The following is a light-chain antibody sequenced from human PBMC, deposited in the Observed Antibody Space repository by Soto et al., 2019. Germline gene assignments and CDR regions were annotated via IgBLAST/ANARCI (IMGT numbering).Light chain of an antibody. V-gene: IGKV3-15*01. CDR1: QSVGSD. J-gene: IGKJ1*01. Sequence: ETVMTQSPATLSVSPGDRATLSCRASQSVGSDLAWYQQKRGQAPRLLIYGASTRATGIPARFSGSASGTEFTLTISGLQSEDFAIYYCQQYNNLPPTFGQGTKVDIK. CDR3: QQYNNLPPT. CDR2: GAS.